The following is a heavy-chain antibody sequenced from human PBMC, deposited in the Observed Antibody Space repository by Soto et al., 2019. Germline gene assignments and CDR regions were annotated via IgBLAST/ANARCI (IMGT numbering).Heavy chain of an antibody. CDR1: GYSFNYYS. J-gene: IGHJ4*02. D-gene: IGHD6-13*01. Sequence: QVQLVQSGAEVKKPGASVKISCRASGYSFNYYSIHWVRQAPGQSLEWRGWITAANGNTKYSQKFQGRVTLTRDTSASTAYMEVNRLTSEDTAIYYCVRAAGPSDYWSQGTLVTVSS. CDR2: ITAANGNT. V-gene: IGHV1-3*01. CDR3: VRAAGPSDY.